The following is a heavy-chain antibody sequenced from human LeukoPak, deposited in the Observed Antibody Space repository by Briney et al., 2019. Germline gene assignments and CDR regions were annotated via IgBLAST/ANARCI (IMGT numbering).Heavy chain of an antibody. V-gene: IGHV4-59*01. J-gene: IGHJ4*03. Sequence: SETLSLTCTVSGASINNYYWSWVRQPPLKGLEWIGYIYSTGDTSYNPSLESRVSISMDTSKTHFSLEITSVTAADTAVYYCARGSRVYDRSGFHTWHDYWGHGTLVTVSS. CDR2: IYSTGDT. D-gene: IGHD3-22*01. CDR1: GASINNYY. CDR3: ARGSRVYDRSGFHTWHDY.